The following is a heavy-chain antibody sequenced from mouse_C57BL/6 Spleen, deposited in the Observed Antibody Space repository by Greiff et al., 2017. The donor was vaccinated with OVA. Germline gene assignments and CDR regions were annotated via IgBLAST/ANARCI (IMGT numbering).Heavy chain of an antibody. J-gene: IGHJ3*01. D-gene: IGHD3-2*02. Sequence: DVHLVESGGGLVQPKGSLKLSCAASGFSFNTYAMNWVRQAPGKGLEWVARIRSKSNNYATYYADSVKDRFTISRDDSESMLYLQMNNLKTEDTAMYYCVRQGSSGYWFAYWGQGTLVTVSA. CDR2: IRSKSNNYAT. CDR3: VRQGSSGYWFAY. V-gene: IGHV10-1*01. CDR1: GFSFNTYA.